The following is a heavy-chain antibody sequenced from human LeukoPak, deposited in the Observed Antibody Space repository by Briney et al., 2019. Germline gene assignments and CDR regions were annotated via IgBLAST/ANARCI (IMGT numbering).Heavy chain of an antibody. J-gene: IGHJ4*02. CDR1: GFTFSSYA. CDR2: ISGSGGST. CDR3: AKVLLKTRYFDY. V-gene: IGHV3-23*01. Sequence: GGSLRLSCAASGFTFSSYAMSWVRQAPGKGLEWVSAISGSGGSTYYADSVKGRFTISRDNSKNTLYLRVNSLRAEDTAVYYCAKVLLKTRYFDYWGQETLVTVSS. D-gene: IGHD2/OR15-2a*01.